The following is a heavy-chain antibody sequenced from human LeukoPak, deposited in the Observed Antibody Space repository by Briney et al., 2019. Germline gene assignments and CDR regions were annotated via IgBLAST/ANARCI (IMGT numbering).Heavy chain of an antibody. J-gene: IGHJ4*02. CDR3: ARATTYDSSGYYYALDFDY. V-gene: IGHV3-33*01. CDR2: IWYDGSNK. D-gene: IGHD3-22*01. CDR1: GFTFSSYG. Sequence: GGSLRLSCAASGFTFSSYGMHWVRQAPGKGLEWVAVIWYDGSNKYYADSVKGRFTISRDNSKNTLYLQMNSLRAEDTAVYYCARATTYDSSGYYYALDFDYWGQGTLVTVSS.